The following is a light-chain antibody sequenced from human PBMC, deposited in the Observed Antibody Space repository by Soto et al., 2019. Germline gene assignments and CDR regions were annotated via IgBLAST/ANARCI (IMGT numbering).Light chain of an antibody. CDR2: DDS. CDR1: QGIGSA. J-gene: IGKJ4*01. CDR3: LLFNTYPQA. V-gene: IGKV1-13*02. Sequence: AIQLTQSPSSLSASIGDRVTITCRARQGIGSALAWYQQAPGKPPKLLIFDDSTLENGVPSRFSGGGSGTYFTLTISSLQPEDFATYYCLLFNTYPQAFGGGTQVEIK.